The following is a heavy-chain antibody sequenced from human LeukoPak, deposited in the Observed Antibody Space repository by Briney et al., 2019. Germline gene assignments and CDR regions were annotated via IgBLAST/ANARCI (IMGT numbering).Heavy chain of an antibody. D-gene: IGHD6-19*01. V-gene: IGHV4-31*03. J-gene: IGHJ4*02. CDR3: ARAYGDEQWLGLADY. CDR2: IYYSGST. Sequence: SETLSLTCTVSGGSISSGGYYWSWIRQHPGKGLEWIGYIYYSGSTYYNPSLKSRVTISVDTSKNQFSLKLSSVTAADTAVYYCARAYGDEQWLGLADYWGQGTLVTVSS. CDR1: GGSISSGGYY.